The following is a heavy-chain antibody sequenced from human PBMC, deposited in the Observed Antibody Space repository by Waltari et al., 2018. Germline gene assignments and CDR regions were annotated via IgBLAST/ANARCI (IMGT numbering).Heavy chain of an antibody. V-gene: IGHV3-11*01. CDR3: ARVRYSYFDY. Sequence: QVQLVESGGGLVKPGGSLPLSCAASGFTFSDYYMSWIRQVPGKGLEWVSNISSSGTTIYYADSVKGRFTISRDNAKSSLYLQINSLRAEDTAVYYCARVRYSYFDYWGRGTLVTVSP. D-gene: IGHD5-18*01. CDR1: GFTFSDYY. CDR2: ISSSGTTI. J-gene: IGHJ4*02.